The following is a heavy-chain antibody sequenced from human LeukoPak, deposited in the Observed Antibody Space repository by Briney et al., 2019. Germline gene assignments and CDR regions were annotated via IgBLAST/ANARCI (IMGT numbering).Heavy chain of an antibody. J-gene: IGHJ4*02. D-gene: IGHD3-10*01. CDR1: GFTFSSYA. V-gene: IGHV3-23*01. CDR2: ISGSGVST. CDR3: AKASSGSSSRPIDY. Sequence: GGSLRLSCAASGFTFSSYAMSWVRQAPGKGLEWVSAISGSGVSTYYADSVKGRFTISRDNSKNSLYLQMNSLRTEDTAFYFCAKASSGSSSRPIDYWGQGTLVTVSS.